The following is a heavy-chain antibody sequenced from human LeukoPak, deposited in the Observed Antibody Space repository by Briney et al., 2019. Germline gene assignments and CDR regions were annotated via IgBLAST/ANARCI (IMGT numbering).Heavy chain of an antibody. J-gene: IGHJ5*02. CDR2: ISPNNGNT. CDR3: ARGLPIVSRSWYPFDP. CDR1: GYIFFNYG. D-gene: IGHD6-13*01. Sequence: ASVTVSFTASGYIFFNYGISWVRQAPGQGLEWMGWISPNNGNTDFAQNFQDRVTMTTDTSTSTVYMELRSLRSDDTAVYYCARGLPIVSRSWYPFDPWGQGTLVTVSS. V-gene: IGHV1-18*01.